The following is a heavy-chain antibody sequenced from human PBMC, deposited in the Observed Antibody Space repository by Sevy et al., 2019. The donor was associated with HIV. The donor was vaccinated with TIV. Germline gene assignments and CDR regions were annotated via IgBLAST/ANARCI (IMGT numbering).Heavy chain of an antibody. J-gene: IGHJ1*01. D-gene: IGHD2-2*01. CDR1: GFTFSSYG. CDR2: ISYDGSNK. CDR3: AKDMYPRGYFQH. Sequence: GGSLRLSCAASGFTFSSYGMHWVRQAPGKGLEWVEVISYDGSNKYYENSLKGRFTISRDNSKNTLYLQMNSLRAEDTAVYYCAKDMYPRGYFQHWGQGTLVTVSS. V-gene: IGHV3-30*18.